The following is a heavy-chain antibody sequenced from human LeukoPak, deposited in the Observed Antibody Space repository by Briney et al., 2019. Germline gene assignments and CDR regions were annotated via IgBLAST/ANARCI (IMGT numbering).Heavy chain of an antibody. CDR3: TTDIVVVPAAI. CDR2: IGGSGSST. D-gene: IGHD2-2*02. CDR1: GFTFSNHA. J-gene: IGHJ4*02. Sequence: GGSLRLSCAASGFTFSNHAMSWVRQAPGKGPEWVSSIGGSGSSTYYADSVKGRFTISRDNSKNTLDLQMNSLKTEDTAVYYCTTDIVVVPAAIWGQGTLVTVSS. V-gene: IGHV3-23*01.